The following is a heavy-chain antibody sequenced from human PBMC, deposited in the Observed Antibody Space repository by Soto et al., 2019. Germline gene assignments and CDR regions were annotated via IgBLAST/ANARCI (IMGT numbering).Heavy chain of an antibody. V-gene: IGHV4-31*03. D-gene: IGHD3-22*01. CDR3: ARTMIVVRAFDI. CDR1: GGSISSGGYY. CDR2: IYYSGST. Sequence: SETLSLTCTVSGGSISSGGYYWSWIRQHPGKGLEWIGYIYYSGSTYYTPSLKSRVTISVDTSKNQFSLKLSSVTAAYTAVYYWARTMIVVRAFDISGQGTMVTVSS. J-gene: IGHJ3*02.